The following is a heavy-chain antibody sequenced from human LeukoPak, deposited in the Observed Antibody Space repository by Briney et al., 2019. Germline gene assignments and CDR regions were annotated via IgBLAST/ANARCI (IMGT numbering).Heavy chain of an antibody. CDR1: GFTFSSHG. CDR3: AKEIRPNDC. CDR2: ISIGGGTT. D-gene: IGHD4-17*01. V-gene: IGHV3-23*01. J-gene: IGHJ4*02. Sequence: GGSLRLSCAASGFTFSSHGMCWVRQAPGRGLEWVSSISIGGGTTYSDSVKGRFTISRDNSKNTLYLQLDSLRAEDTAIYYCAKEIRPNDCWGQGTLVTVSS.